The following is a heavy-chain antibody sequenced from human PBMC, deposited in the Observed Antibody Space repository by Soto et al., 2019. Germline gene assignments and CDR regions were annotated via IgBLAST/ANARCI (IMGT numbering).Heavy chain of an antibody. V-gene: IGHV4-39*01. D-gene: IGHD1-20*01. CDR2: VFYTGFT. CDR3: ANSQKGYNWNYFDH. CDR1: GACISGSDYY. J-gene: IGHJ4*02. Sequence: XAILSLTCAVSGACISGSDYYGAWLRQSPGKGPEWIGSVFYTGFTSYNPSLESRVSVSVDTSKSQFSLKLSAVTAADTAVYYCANSQKGYNWNYFDHWGQGALVTVSS.